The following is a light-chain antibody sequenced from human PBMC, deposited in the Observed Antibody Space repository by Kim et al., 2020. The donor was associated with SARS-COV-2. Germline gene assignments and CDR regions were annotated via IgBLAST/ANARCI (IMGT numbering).Light chain of an antibody. V-gene: IGLV3-1*01. Sequence: VTPGRTGILPCSGDGLGDRYSFWFQQKPGHSPVLVIYQDIKRTSGIPERFSCSNSGNTATLTISGTQAMDEADYYCQTWDSGTAVVFGGGTQLTVL. J-gene: IGLJ3*02. CDR1: GLGDRY. CDR3: QTWDSGTAVV. CDR2: QDI.